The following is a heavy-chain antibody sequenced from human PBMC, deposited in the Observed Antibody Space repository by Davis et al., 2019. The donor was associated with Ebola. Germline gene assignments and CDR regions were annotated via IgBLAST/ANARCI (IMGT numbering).Heavy chain of an antibody. Sequence: PGGSLRLSCAASGFTFSSYGMHWVRQAPGKGLEWVANIKQDGSEKYYVDSVKGRFTISRDNAKNSLYLQMNSLRAEDTAVYYCARDRGFFWFDPWGQGTLVTVSS. V-gene: IGHV3-7*01. D-gene: IGHD1-26*01. J-gene: IGHJ5*02. CDR3: ARDRGFFWFDP. CDR2: IKQDGSEK. CDR1: GFTFSSYG.